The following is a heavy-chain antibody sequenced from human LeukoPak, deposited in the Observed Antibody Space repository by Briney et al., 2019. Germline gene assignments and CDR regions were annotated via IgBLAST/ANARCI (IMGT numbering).Heavy chain of an antibody. CDR1: GGSISSGDYY. Sequence: SETLSLTCTVSGGSISSGDYYWSWIRQPPGKGLEWIGYIYYSGSTYYNPSLKSRVTISVDTSKNQFSLTLNSVTAADTAVYYCARDGIIGAGTLFDYWGQGTLVTVSS. CDR3: ARDGIIGAGTLFDY. J-gene: IGHJ4*02. CDR2: IYYSGST. V-gene: IGHV4-30-4*01. D-gene: IGHD3-3*01.